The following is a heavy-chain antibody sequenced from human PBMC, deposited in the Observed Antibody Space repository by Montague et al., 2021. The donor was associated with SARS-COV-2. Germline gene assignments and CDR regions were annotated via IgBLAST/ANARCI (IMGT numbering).Heavy chain of an antibody. CDR3: ARAIVDVTMIIVVMTGVEHYFDF. Sequence: SETLSLTCAVYGGSFIGYYWSWIRQPPGKGLEWIGDINHSGSTNYNPSLKSRVSIPVDTSKNQFSLKLRSVTAADTAVYYCARAIVDVTMIIVVMTGVEHYFDFWGQGTLVTVSS. V-gene: IGHV4-34*01. CDR2: INHSGST. CDR1: GGSFIGYY. J-gene: IGHJ4*02. D-gene: IGHD3-22*01.